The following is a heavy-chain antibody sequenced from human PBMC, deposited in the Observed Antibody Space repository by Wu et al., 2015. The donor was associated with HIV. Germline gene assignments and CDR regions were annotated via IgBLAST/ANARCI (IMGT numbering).Heavy chain of an antibody. CDR1: GYTFTDYY. CDR3: AREISGVDSNPGYFQH. Sequence: QVQLVQSGAEVKKLGASVKVSCKASGYTFTDYYIHWVRQAPGQGLEWMGRIIPIFGTANYAQKFQGRVTITADESTSTAYMELSSLRSEDTAVYYCAREISGVDSNPGYFQHWGQGTLVTVSS. V-gene: IGHV1-69*18. CDR2: IIPIFGTA. J-gene: IGHJ1*01. D-gene: IGHD3-22*01.